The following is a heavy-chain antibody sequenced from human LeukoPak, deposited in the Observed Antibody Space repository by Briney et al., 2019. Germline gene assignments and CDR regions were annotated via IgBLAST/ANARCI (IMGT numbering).Heavy chain of an antibody. CDR3: ARDRVEGDSNVSLRYFDL. D-gene: IGHD5-18*01. CDR1: GGSFSGYY. J-gene: IGHJ2*01. Sequence: SETLSLTCAVYGGSFSGYYWSWIRQPPGKGLEWIGEINHSGSTNYNPSLKSRVTISVDTSKNQFSLKLSSVTAADTAVYYCARDRVEGDSNVSLRYFDLWGRGTLVTVSS. V-gene: IGHV4-34*01. CDR2: INHSGST.